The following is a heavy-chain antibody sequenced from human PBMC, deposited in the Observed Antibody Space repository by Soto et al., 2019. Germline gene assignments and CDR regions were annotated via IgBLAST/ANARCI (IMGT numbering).Heavy chain of an antibody. V-gene: IGHV4-39*01. J-gene: IGHJ5*02. CDR2: FFFIGST. Sequence: SETLSLTCTVSGGSISSSSFHWGWIRQPPGKGLDLIGIFFFIGSTFYSPSLKSRVTISVDTSKNQFSLKLSSVTAADTVLYYCARRERAAGTDWWFDPWGQGTLVTVSS. CDR3: ARRERAAGTDWWFDP. CDR1: GGSISSSSFH. D-gene: IGHD6-13*01.